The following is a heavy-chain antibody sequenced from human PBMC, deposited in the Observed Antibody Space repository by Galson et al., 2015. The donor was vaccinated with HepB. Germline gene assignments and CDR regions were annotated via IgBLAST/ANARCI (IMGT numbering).Heavy chain of an antibody. CDR2: IIPMLGAS. Sequence: SVKVSCKASGDTFSSSPFSWVRQTPGQGLQWIGGIIPMLGASEYIEELQGRDTITDDESTTTLYMEMSSLKSEDTAVYYCAMGYGGPFDSWGQGTLVSVSS. CDR3: AMGYGGPFDS. D-gene: IGHD5-12*01. CDR1: GDTFSSSP. J-gene: IGHJ4*02. V-gene: IGHV1-69*13.